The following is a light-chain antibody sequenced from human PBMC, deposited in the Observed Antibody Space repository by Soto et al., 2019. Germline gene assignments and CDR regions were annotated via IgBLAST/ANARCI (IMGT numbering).Light chain of an antibody. CDR1: EDVGTY. J-gene: IGKJ5*01. Sequence: VLTQSPVTLSLSPGERATLSCRASEDVGTYVGWYQVRGGQAPRLLISGASKRATGIPDRINGGGSGADFILTINSLESGDSAVYFCQQGGNWPVTFGQGTRVEIK. V-gene: IGKV3D-11*01. CDR2: GAS. CDR3: QQGGNWPVT.